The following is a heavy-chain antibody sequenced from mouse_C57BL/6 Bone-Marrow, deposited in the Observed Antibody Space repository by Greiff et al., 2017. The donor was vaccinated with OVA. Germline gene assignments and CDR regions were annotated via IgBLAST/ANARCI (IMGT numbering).Heavy chain of an antibody. D-gene: IGHD1-1*01. CDR2: IHPNSGST. Sequence: QVQLQQPGAELVKPGASVKLSCKASGYTFTSYWMHWVKQRPGQGLEWIGMIHPNSGSTNYNEKFKGKATLTVDKSSSTAYMQLSSLTSEDSAVYYCARSDYYARYYFGYWCRGKALTVSA. CDR3: ARSDYYARYYFGY. CDR1: GYTFTSYW. J-gene: IGHJ2*01. V-gene: IGHV1-64*01.